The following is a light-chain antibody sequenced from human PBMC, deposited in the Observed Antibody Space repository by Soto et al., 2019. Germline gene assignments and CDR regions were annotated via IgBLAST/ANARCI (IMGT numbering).Light chain of an antibody. CDR3: CSYVDTDTWV. J-gene: IGLJ3*02. Sequence: QSVLTQPRSVSGSPGQSVTISCTGTNSDVGGYNYVSWYQQYPGKAPKLMISGVSERPSGVPVRFSGSKSGNTASLTISGLQAEDEADYYCCSYVDTDTWVFGGGTKLTVL. CDR1: NSDVGGYNY. CDR2: GVS. V-gene: IGLV2-11*01.